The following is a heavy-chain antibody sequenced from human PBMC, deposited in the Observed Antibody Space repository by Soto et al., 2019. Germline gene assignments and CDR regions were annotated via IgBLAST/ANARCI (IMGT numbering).Heavy chain of an antibody. J-gene: IGHJ4*02. V-gene: IGHV1-3*01. Sequence: ASVKVSCKASGYTFTSHAMHWVRQAPGQRLEWMGWINAGNGNTKYSQKFQGRVTITRDTSASTAYMELSSLRSEDTAVYYCARESITIFGVVIGAFDYWGQGTLVTVSS. CDR3: ARESITIFGVVIGAFDY. D-gene: IGHD3-3*01. CDR1: GYTFTSHA. CDR2: INAGNGNT.